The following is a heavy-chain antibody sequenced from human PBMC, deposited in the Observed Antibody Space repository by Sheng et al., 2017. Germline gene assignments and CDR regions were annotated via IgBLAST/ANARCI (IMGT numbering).Heavy chain of an antibody. J-gene: IGHJ4*02. V-gene: IGHV1-2*02. CDR2: LNPNSGGA. D-gene: IGHD6-6*01. CDR3: ARSPYSSSSYFDY. Sequence: QVQLVQSGAEVKKPGASVKVSCKASGYIFTGHYLHWVRQAPGEGLEWLGWLNPNSGGAHYSQKFQGRVTLTRDTSISTAFLEMNRITSDDTAVYYCARSPYSSSSYFDYWGQGTLVTV. CDR1: GYIFTGHY.